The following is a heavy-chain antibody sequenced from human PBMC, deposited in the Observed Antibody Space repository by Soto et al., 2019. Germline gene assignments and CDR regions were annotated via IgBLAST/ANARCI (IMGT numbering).Heavy chain of an antibody. V-gene: IGHV4-34*01. CDR2: INHSGST. CDR3: ARGKEVTAVFSYYDKMDV. D-gene: IGHD2-21*02. Sequence: PSETLSLTCAVYGGSFSGYFWNWIRQPPGKGLEWIGEINHSGSTNYSPSLKSRVTISVDTSKKQFSLKLSSVTAADTAVCYCARGKEVTAVFSYYDKMDVWGQGTTVTVSS. CDR1: GGSFSGYF. J-gene: IGHJ6*02.